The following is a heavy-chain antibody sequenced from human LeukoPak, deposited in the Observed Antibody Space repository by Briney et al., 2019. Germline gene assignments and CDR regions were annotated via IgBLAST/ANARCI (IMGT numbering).Heavy chain of an antibody. CDR3: ARDLPGWLRLEDYYYYGMDV. J-gene: IGHJ6*02. Sequence: SETLSLTCTVSGGSISSSSYYWGWIRQPPGKGLEWIGSIYYSGSTYYDPSLKSRVTISVDTSKNQFSLKLSSVTAADTAVYYCARDLPGWLRLEDYYYYGMDVWGQGTTVTVSS. V-gene: IGHV4-39*07. CDR2: IYYSGST. D-gene: IGHD5-12*01. CDR1: GGSISSSSYY.